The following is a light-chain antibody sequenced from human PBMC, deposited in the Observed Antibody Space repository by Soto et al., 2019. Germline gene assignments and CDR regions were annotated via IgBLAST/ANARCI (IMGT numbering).Light chain of an antibody. CDR2: EVS. J-gene: IGLJ1*01. Sequence: QCALTQPASVSGSPGQAITISCTGTSSDLAIYNYVSWYQQHPGKAPNLMIYEVSNRPSGVSNRFSGSKSGNTASLTISGLQAEDEADYYCSSYTRSSTRVFGTGTKVTVL. CDR3: SSYTRSSTRV. CDR1: SSDLAIYNY. V-gene: IGLV2-14*01.